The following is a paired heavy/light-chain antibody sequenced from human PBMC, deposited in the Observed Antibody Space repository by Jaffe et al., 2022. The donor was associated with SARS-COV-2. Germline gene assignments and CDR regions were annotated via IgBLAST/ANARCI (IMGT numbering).Light chain of an antibody. CDR3: QQYGTSPYT. J-gene: IGKJ2*01. CDR1: QSVSSSY. V-gene: IGKV3-20*01. CDR2: GAS. Sequence: EIVLTQSPGTLSLSPGERATLSCRASQSVSSSYLAWYQQKPGRSPRLLIYGASSRATGIPDRFSGSGSGTDFTLTISRLEPEDFAVYYCQQYGTSPYTFGQGTKLEIK.
Heavy chain of an antibody. J-gene: IGHJ4*02. CDR3: AGGTSVTTITPIVY. CDR2: ISSSSSTI. Sequence: EVQLVESGGGLVQPGGSLRLSCAASGFSFSTYSMNWVRQAPGKGLEWVSYISSSSSTIYYADSVKGRFTISRDKAKNSLYLQMNSLREEDTAVYYCAGGTSVTTITPIVYWGQGTLVTVSS. V-gene: IGHV3-48*02. CDR1: GFSFSTYS. D-gene: IGHD4-4*01.